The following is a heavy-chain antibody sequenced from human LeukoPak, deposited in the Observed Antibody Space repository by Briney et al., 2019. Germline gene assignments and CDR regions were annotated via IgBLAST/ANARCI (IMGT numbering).Heavy chain of an antibody. V-gene: IGHV4-59*01. CDR1: GSSISSYY. CDR2: IYYSGST. D-gene: IGHD3-3*02. CDR3: ARVSFFRTAPFYYYYMDV. J-gene: IGHJ6*03. Sequence: SETLSLTCTVSGSSISSYYWSWIRQPPGKGLEWIGYIYYSGSTNYNPSLKSRVTISVDTSKNQFSLKLSSVTAADTAVYYCARVSFFRTAPFYYYYMDVWGKGTTVTVSS.